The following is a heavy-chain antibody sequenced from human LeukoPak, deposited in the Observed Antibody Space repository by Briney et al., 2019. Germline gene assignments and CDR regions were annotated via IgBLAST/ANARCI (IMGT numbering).Heavy chain of an antibody. J-gene: IGHJ3*02. CDR1: GGTFSSYA. V-gene: IGHV1-69*13. D-gene: IGHD2-21*02. CDR3: ATPRNCGGDCYLNDAFDI. CDR2: IIPIFGTA. Sequence: ASVKVSCKASGGTFSSYAISWVRQAPGQGLEWMGGIIPIFGTANYAQKFQGRVTITADESTSTAYMELSSLRSEDPAVYCCATPRNCGGDCYLNDAFDIWGQGTMVTVSS.